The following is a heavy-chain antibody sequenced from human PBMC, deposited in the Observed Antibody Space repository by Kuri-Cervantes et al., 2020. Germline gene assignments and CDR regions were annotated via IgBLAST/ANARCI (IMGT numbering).Heavy chain of an antibody. CDR1: GGSISSGGYS. J-gene: IGHJ3*02. Sequence: SETLSLTCAVSGGSISSGGYSWSWIRQPPGKGLEWIGEINHSGSTNYNPSLKSRVTISVDTSKNQFSLKLSSVTAADTAVYYCARLLRYFDWLSQNRAFDIWGQGTMVTVSS. CDR2: INHSGST. V-gene: IGHV4-30-2*01. CDR3: ARLLRYFDWLSQNRAFDI. D-gene: IGHD3-9*01.